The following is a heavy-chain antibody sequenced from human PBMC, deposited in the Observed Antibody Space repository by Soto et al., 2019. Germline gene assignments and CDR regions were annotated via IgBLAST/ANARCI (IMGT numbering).Heavy chain of an antibody. J-gene: IGHJ4*02. CDR1: GYIFIDYW. CDR3: ARPPLPGYSIHFNS. V-gene: IGHV5-51*01. CDR2: VYPRDSDT. D-gene: IGHD2-15*01. Sequence: PGESLKISCKASGYIFIDYWIGWVRQMPGKGLEWMGIVYPRDSDTRYSPSFQGQVTISADRSTGTAFQQWRSLKASDTALYYCARPPLPGYSIHFNSWGQGTLVTVSS.